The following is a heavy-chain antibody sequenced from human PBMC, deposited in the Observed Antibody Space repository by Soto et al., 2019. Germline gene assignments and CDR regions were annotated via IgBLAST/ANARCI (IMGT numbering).Heavy chain of an antibody. J-gene: IGHJ4*02. CDR2: SYYRSKWYS. D-gene: IGHD2-15*01. CDR3: ARDVFRIIDY. Sequence: SQTLSLTCAISGDNVSSNSAAWNWIRQSPSRGLEWLGRSYYRSKWYSDYAVSVKSRMHFDPDTSKNQFSLQLDSVTPEDTAVYYRARDVFRIIDYWGQGTLVTVSS. CDR1: GDNVSSNSAA. V-gene: IGHV6-1*01.